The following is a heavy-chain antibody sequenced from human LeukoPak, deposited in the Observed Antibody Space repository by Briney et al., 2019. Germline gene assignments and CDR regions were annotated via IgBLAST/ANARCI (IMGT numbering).Heavy chain of an antibody. V-gene: IGHV4-4*07. CDR2: IYTSGNT. CDR1: GCSISSYY. Sequence: SETLSLTCTVSGCSISSYYLSWVRQPPGKGLEWVARIYTSGNTNYNPSLKSRFTISLDKSKNQFSLKVNSLMAADTAAYYCAXXXXGANXXXXYMDVWGXGXTVTVSS. J-gene: IGHJ6*03. CDR3: AXXXXGANXXXXYMDV. D-gene: IGHD1-26*01.